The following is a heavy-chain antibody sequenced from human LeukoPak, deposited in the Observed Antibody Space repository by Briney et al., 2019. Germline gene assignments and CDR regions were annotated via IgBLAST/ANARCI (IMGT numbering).Heavy chain of an antibody. Sequence: PSETLSLTCTVSGGSISSYYWSWIRQPPGKGLEWIGYIYTSGSTNYNPSLKSRVTISVDTSKNQFSLKLSSVPAADTAVYYCARLSVEMATVGWGQGTLVTVSS. CDR2: IYTSGST. CDR3: ARLSVEMATVG. J-gene: IGHJ4*02. V-gene: IGHV4-4*09. D-gene: IGHD5-24*01. CDR1: GGSISSYY.